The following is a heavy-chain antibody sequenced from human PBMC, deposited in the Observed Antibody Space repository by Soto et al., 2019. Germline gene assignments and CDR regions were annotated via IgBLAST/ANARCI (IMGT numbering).Heavy chain of an antibody. D-gene: IGHD6-6*01. Sequence: PSETLSLTCAVYGGSFSGYYWSWIRQSPGKGLEWIGEINHSGSTNYNPSLKSRVTISVDTSKNQFSLKLSSVTAADTAVYYCARGGRRYSSSWGWFDPWGQGTLVTVSS. CDR3: ARGGRRYSSSWGWFDP. CDR1: GGSFSGYY. CDR2: INHSGST. J-gene: IGHJ5*02. V-gene: IGHV4-34*01.